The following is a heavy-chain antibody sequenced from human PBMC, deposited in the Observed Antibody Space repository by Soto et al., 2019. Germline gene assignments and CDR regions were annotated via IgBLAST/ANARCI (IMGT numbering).Heavy chain of an antibody. CDR1: GFTFSSYA. J-gene: IGHJ6*02. CDR2: ISGSGGST. V-gene: IGHV3-23*01. Sequence: EVQLLESGGGLVQPGGSLRLYCAASGFTFSSYAWSCVRQAPGKGLEWVSAISGSGGSTYYADSLKGRFTISRENSKDTLYLQMNSLRAEDTAVYYCAKDRDRYSYGYGMGVWGQGTTVTVSS. D-gene: IGHD5-18*01. CDR3: AKDRDRYSYGYGMGV.